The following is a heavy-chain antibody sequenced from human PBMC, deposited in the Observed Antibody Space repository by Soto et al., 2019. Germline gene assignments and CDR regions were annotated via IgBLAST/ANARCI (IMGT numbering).Heavy chain of an antibody. D-gene: IGHD3-3*01. Sequence: ASVKVSCKASGYTFTSYAMHWVRQAPGQRLEWMGWINAGNGNTKYSQKFQGRVTITRDTSASTAYMELSSLRSEDTAVYYCARQVLEWLAAFDYWGQGTLVTVSS. J-gene: IGHJ4*02. CDR2: INAGNGNT. CDR1: GYTFTSYA. CDR3: ARQVLEWLAAFDY. V-gene: IGHV1-3*01.